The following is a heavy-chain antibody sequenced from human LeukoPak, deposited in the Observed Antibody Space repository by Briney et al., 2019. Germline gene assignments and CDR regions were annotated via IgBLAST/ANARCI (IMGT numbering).Heavy chain of an antibody. CDR1: GFTFSSYW. D-gene: IGHD4-11*01. V-gene: IGHV3-7*01. Sequence: PGGSLRLSCAASGFTFSSYWMSWVRQAPGKGLEWVANIKQDGSEKYYVDSVKSRFTISRDNAKNSLYLQMNSLRAEDTAVYYCAREGMGYSTPYYYYYMDVWGKGTTVTVSS. J-gene: IGHJ6*03. CDR2: IKQDGSEK. CDR3: AREGMGYSTPYYYYYMDV.